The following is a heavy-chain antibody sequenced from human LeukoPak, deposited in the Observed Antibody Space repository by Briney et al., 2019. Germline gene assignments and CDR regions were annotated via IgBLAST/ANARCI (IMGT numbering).Heavy chain of an antibody. J-gene: IGHJ4*02. CDR1: GGSFSGYY. D-gene: IGHD3-22*01. CDR3: ARKDTYYYDSSGED. CDR2: INHSGST. Sequence: SETLSLTCAVYGGSFSGYYWSWIRQPPGKGLEWIGEINHSGSTNYNPSLKSRVTISVDTSKNQFSLKLSSMTAADTAVYYCARKDTYYYDSSGEDWGQGTLVTVSS. V-gene: IGHV4-34*01.